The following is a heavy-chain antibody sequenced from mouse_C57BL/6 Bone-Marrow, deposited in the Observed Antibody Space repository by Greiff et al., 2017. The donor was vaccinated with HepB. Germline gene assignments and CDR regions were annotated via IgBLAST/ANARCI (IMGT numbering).Heavy chain of an antibody. Sequence: QVQLQQSGAELVRPGASVKLSCKASGYTFTDYYINWVKQRPGQGLEWIARIYPGSGNTYYNEKFKGKATLTAEKSSITAYMQLSSLTSEDSAVYFCAGRTGFDYWGQGTTLTVSS. CDR2: IYPGSGNT. D-gene: IGHD4-1*01. J-gene: IGHJ2*01. V-gene: IGHV1-76*01. CDR3: AGRTGFDY. CDR1: GYTFTDYY.